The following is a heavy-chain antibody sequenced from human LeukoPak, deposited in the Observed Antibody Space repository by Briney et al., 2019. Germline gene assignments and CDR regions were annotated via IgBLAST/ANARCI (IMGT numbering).Heavy chain of an antibody. V-gene: IGHV3-21*01. CDR1: GFTFSNAW. Sequence: PGGSLRLSCAASGFTFSNAWMNWVRQAPGKGLEWVSSISSHSDYIYYADSVKGRFAISRDNAKNSLFLQMNSLRAEDTAIYYCVRDTRSSYSYYGMDVWGQGTTVTVSS. D-gene: IGHD3-10*01. CDR2: ISSHSDYI. J-gene: IGHJ6*02. CDR3: VRDTRSSYSYYGMDV.